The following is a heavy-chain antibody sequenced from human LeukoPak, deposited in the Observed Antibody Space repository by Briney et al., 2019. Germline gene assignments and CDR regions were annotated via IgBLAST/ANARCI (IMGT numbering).Heavy chain of an antibody. D-gene: IGHD4-17*01. CDR2: ISNSGATT. CDR1: GFTLSSYA. Sequence: GGSLRLSCAGSGFTLSSYAMSWVRQAPGKGLEWVSRISNSGATTDYAASVKGRFIISRDNAKDSLYLQMNSLRAEDTAVYYCARVSPNTLTTLQYFDYWGQGTLVTVSS. V-gene: IGHV3-48*04. CDR3: ARVSPNTLTTLQYFDY. J-gene: IGHJ4*02.